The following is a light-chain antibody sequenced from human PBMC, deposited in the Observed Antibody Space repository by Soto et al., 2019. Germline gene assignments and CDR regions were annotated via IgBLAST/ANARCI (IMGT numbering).Light chain of an antibody. CDR3: ATWDDSLSGRV. CDR1: SSDVGGYKY. CDR2: EIN. Sequence: QSALTQPPSASGSPGQSVTISCTGTSSDVGGYKYVSWYQQHPGKAPKLMIYEINKRPSGVPNRFSGSKSGNAASLAISGLRSEDEADYYCATWDDSLSGRVFGGGTKVTVL. V-gene: IGLV2-8*01. J-gene: IGLJ3*02.